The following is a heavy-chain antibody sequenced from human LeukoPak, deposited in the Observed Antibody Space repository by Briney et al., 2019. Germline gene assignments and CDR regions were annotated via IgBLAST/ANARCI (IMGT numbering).Heavy chain of an antibody. CDR3: ARVGQQLTRGGVDY. V-gene: IGHV3-30*03. CDR1: GFTFSSYG. Sequence: PGGSLRLSCAASGFTFSSYGMHWVRQAPGKGLEWVAVISYDGSNKYYADSVKGRFTISRDNSKNTLYLQMNSLRAEDTAVYYCARVGQQLTRGGVDYWGQGTLVTVSS. CDR2: ISYDGSNK. J-gene: IGHJ4*02. D-gene: IGHD6-13*01.